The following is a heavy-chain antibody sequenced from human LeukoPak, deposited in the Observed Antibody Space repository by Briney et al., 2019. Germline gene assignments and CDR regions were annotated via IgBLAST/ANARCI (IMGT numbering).Heavy chain of an antibody. CDR1: GGSISSGGYS. J-gene: IGHJ4*02. CDR3: ARVQVGASYFDY. Sequence: SETLSLTCAVSGGSISSGGYSWSWIRQPPGKGLEWIGYIYHSGSTYYNPSLKSRVTISVDRSKNQFSLKLSSVPAADTAVYYCARVQVGASYFDYWGQGTLVTVSS. V-gene: IGHV4-30-2*01. D-gene: IGHD1-26*01. CDR2: IYHSGST.